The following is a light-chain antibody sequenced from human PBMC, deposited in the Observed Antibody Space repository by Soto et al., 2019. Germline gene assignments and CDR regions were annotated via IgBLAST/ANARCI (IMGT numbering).Light chain of an antibody. Sequence: DIVLTQSPGTLSLSPGQRATLSCRASQSVSSSSVAWYRQRPGQAPRLLIYAVSSRAIDTPDRFSGSGSGTDFTLTISRLEPEDFAVYYCQQRSNWPFTFGGGTKVDIK. CDR3: QQRSNWPFT. CDR1: QSVSSSS. CDR2: AVS. J-gene: IGKJ4*01. V-gene: IGKV3D-20*02.